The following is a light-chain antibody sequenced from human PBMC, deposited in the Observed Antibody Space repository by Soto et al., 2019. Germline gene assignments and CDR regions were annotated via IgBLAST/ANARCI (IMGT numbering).Light chain of an antibody. CDR2: DVS. CDR1: GTDVGGYNY. CDR3: SSYTSSSTLV. J-gene: IGLJ2*01. V-gene: IGLV2-14*03. Sequence: QSALTQPASVSGSPGQSITISCTGTGTDVGGYNYVSWYQHHPGKAPKLIILDVSNRPSGVSNRFSGSKSGSTASLTISGLQSEDEADYYCSSYTSSSTLVFGGGTQLTVL.